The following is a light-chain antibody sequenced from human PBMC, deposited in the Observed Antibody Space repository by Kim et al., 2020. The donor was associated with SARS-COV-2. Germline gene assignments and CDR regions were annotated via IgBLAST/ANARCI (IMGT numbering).Light chain of an antibody. CDR1: KLGDKY. Sequence: SYELTQPPSVSVSPGQTASITCSGDKLGDKYACWYQQKPGQSPVLVIYQDNKRPSGIPERFSGSNSGNTACLTISGTQAMDEADYYCQAWDSTSVVFGGG. CDR2: QDN. J-gene: IGLJ2*01. CDR3: QAWDSTSVV. V-gene: IGLV3-1*01.